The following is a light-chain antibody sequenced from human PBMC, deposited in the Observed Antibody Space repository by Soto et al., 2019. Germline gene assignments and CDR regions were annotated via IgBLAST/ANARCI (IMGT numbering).Light chain of an antibody. J-gene: IGLJ1*01. V-gene: IGLV2-8*01. CDR3: MSYAGMYTYV. CDR1: SSDVGGYNY. Sequence: QSALTQPPSASGSPGQSVTISCTGTSSDVGGYNYLSWYQHRPGKAPQLIIYEVTKRPSGVPNRFFGSKSGNTASLTVSGIQAEDEADYFCMSYAGMYTYVFGTGTKLTVL. CDR2: EVT.